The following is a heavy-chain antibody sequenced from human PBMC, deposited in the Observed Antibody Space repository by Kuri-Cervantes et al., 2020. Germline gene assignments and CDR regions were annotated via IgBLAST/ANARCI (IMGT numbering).Heavy chain of an antibody. CDR1: GFTFSDHY. V-gene: IGHV3-72*01. D-gene: IGHD2-15*01. CDR3: TTGTLGYCSGGSCYWVDY. CDR2: TRNKANSYTT. Sequence: GGSLRLSCAASGFTFSDHYMDWVRQAPGKGLEWVGRTRNKANSYTTEYAASVKGRFTISRDDSKNTLYLQMNSLKTEDTAVYYCTTGTLGYCSGGSCYWVDYWGQGTLVTVSS. J-gene: IGHJ4*02.